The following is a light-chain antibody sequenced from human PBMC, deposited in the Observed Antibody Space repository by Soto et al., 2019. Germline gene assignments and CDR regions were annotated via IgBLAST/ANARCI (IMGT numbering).Light chain of an antibody. V-gene: IGKV3-15*01. CDR3: QQYRNWPPWT. Sequence: LVMTQSPCTLSVSPGEGVTLPCRASQSVGNSLAWYQQKPGQAPRLLFYGASTRAPAIPARFSGSGSGTEFTLSISGLQSADFAVYHCQQYRNWPPWTFGQGTKV. CDR2: GAS. J-gene: IGKJ1*01. CDR1: QSVGNS.